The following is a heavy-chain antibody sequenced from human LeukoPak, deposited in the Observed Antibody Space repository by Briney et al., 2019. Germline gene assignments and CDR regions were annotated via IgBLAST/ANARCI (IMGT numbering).Heavy chain of an antibody. CDR3: ARGGGEGSSWYATVDY. D-gene: IGHD6-13*01. CDR2: NEPNSGAT. CDR1: GYTFTGYY. Sequence: ASVKVSCKASGYTFTGYYLHWVRQAPGQGLEWMGWNEPNSGATGFAQKYQGRVTMTRATPISTAYMKLSSLRSDDSAVYYCARGGGEGSSWYATVDYWGQGTLVTVSS. V-gene: IGHV1-2*02. J-gene: IGHJ4*02.